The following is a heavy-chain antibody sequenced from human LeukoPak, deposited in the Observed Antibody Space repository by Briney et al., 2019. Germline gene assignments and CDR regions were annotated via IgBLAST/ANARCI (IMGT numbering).Heavy chain of an antibody. CDR1: GGSISSSSYY. D-gene: IGHD3-22*01. V-gene: IGHV4-39*07. J-gene: IGHJ4*02. Sequence: PSETLSLTCTVSGGSISSSSYYWGWIRQPPGKGLEWIGSIYYSGSTYYNPSLKSRVTISVDTSKNQFSLKLSSVTAADTAVYYCVHDSSGYVDYWGQGTLVTVSS. CDR3: VHDSSGYVDY. CDR2: IYYSGST.